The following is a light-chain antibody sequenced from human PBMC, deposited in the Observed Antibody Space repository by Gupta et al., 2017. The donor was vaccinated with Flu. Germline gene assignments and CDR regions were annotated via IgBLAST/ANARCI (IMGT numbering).Light chain of an antibody. J-gene: IGKJ3*01. CDR3: QQYHHLPFT. CDR1: QDISNC. CDR2: DAT. V-gene: IGKV1-33*01. Sequence: GNTVPISGRASQDISNCLNWYQQKPAEAPKLLIGDATNLETRVPSRFSGSGSGTDFTFTISSLQPEDIATYYCQQYHHLPFTFGPGTRVDFK.